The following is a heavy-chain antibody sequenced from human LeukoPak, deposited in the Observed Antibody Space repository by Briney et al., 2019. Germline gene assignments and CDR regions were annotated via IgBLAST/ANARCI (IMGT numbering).Heavy chain of an antibody. J-gene: IGHJ4*02. V-gene: IGHV3-53*01. CDR3: AREEEGFLDY. CDR2: IYSGGST. CDR1: GFTVSSNY. Sequence: QPGGSLRLSCAASGFTVSSNYMSWVRQAPGKGLEWVSVIYSGGSTYYADSVKGRFTISSDNSKNTLYLQMNSLRAEDTAVYYCAREEEGFLDYWGQGTLVTVSS. D-gene: IGHD3-10*01.